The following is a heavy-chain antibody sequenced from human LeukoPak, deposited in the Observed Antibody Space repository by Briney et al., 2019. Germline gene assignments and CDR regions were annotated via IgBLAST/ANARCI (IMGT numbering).Heavy chain of an antibody. CDR1: GFTFSRYS. CDR2: ISSSSSYI. Sequence: PGGYLRLSCSASGFTFSRYSMNWVHQAPGKGLEWVSFISSSSSYIYSADSVKGRFTISRDNAKYSLYLQMNSVRAEDTGVYYCARDSRGWYSSSWDYWGQGTLVTVSS. J-gene: IGHJ4*02. CDR3: ARDSRGWYSSSWDY. D-gene: IGHD6-19*01. V-gene: IGHV3-21*01.